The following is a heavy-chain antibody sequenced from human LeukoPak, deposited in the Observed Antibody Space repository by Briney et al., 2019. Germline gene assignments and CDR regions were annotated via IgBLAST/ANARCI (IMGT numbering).Heavy chain of an antibody. Sequence: PSETLSLTCTVSGGSISSSSYSWGWIRQPPGKGLEWIGSIYYSGSTYYNPSLKSRVTISVDTSKNQFSLKLSSVTAADTAVYYCAIGYYDSSGYYYVEYFDYWGQGTLVTVSS. D-gene: IGHD3-22*01. CDR2: IYYSGST. CDR3: AIGYYDSSGYYYVEYFDY. J-gene: IGHJ4*02. CDR1: GGSISSSSYS. V-gene: IGHV4-39*01.